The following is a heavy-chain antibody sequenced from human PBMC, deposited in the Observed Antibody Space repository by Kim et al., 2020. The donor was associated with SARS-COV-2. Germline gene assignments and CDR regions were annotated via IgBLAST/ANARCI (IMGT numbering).Heavy chain of an antibody. J-gene: IGHJ4*02. D-gene: IGHD3-10*01. CDR2: INAGNDHT. CDR1: GYIFTNYD. Sequence: ASVKVSCKPSGYIFTNYDIHWVRQAPGKRLEWMGWINAGNDHTKYSQKFQGRVTFTRDTSASTVYMELTGLRSEDTAVYYCARGWFGKNYFDFWGQGTQVTVSS. V-gene: IGHV1-3*01. CDR3: ARGWFGKNYFDF.